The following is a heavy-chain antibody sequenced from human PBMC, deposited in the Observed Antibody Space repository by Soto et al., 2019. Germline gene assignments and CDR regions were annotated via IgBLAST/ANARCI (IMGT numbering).Heavy chain of an antibody. Sequence: ASVKVSCKTSGYTFSNYGITWVRQAPGQPLEWLGWISLYSDGTNYAQKFQGRVSMTTDTSTTTAYMELRSLRPDDTAVYYCARVVPGAEAWFGPWGQGTLVTVSS. J-gene: IGHJ5*02. D-gene: IGHD2-2*01. CDR1: GYTFSNYG. CDR3: ARVVPGAEAWFGP. CDR2: ISLYSDGT. V-gene: IGHV1-18*01.